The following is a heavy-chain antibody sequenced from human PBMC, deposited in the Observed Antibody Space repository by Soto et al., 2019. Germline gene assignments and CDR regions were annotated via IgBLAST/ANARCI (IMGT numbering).Heavy chain of an antibody. D-gene: IGHD3-3*01. CDR2: INHSGRT. J-gene: IGHJ6*02. Sequence: SETLSLTCAVYGGSFSDYSWNWNWIRQPPGKGREWVGEINHSGRTSHNPSLKSRVTLSLDTSKNQFSLILTSVTAADTAVYYCARGAPNYDLWSGPINGGTDVWGQGTTVTVSS. CDR3: ARGAPNYDLWSGPINGGTDV. CDR1: GGSFSDYSWN. V-gene: IGHV4-34*01.